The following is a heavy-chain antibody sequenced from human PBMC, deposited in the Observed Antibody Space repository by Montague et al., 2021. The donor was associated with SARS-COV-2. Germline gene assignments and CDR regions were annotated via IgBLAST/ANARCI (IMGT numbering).Heavy chain of an antibody. CDR2: ISHRGTA. D-gene: IGHD3-22*01. CDR3: ARFSYDNTGYPRGFDF. V-gene: IGHV4-4*02. CDR1: GASVSSTDW. J-gene: IGHJ4*02. Sequence: SETLSLTCTVSGASVSSTDWWSWVRQPPGKGLECVGEISHRGTANYSPSLKSRATMSVDESGDQFFLKLSSVTAADTAVYYCARFSYDNTGYPRGFDFWGQGALVTVSS.